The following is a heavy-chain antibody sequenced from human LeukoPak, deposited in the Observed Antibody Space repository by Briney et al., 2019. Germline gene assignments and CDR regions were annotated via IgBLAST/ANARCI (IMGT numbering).Heavy chain of an antibody. Sequence: GGSLRLSCAASGFTFTSYSMNWVRQAPGKGLEWVSTISGGGGSTYYADSVKGRFTISRDNSKNTLYLQMNSLRAEDTAVYYCARDARARRYYYYGMDVWGQGTTVTVSS. V-gene: IGHV3-23*01. CDR3: ARDARARRYYYYGMDV. CDR2: ISGGGGST. CDR1: GFTFTSYS. J-gene: IGHJ6*02.